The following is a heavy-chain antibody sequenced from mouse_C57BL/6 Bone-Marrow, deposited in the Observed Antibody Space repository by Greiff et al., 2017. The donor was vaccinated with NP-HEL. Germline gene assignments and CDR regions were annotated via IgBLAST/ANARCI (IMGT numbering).Heavy chain of an antibody. J-gene: IGHJ2*01. V-gene: IGHV1-82*01. CDR1: GYAFSSSW. CDR3: ARWAIYCYGSSYPGFDY. CDR2: IYPGDGDT. D-gene: IGHD1-1*01. Sequence: QVQLQQSGPELVKPGASVKISCKASGYAFSSSWMNWVKQRPGKGLEWIGRIYPGDGDTNYNGKFKGKATLTADKSSSTAYMQLSSLTSEDSAVYFCARWAIYCYGSSYPGFDYWGQGTTLTVSS.